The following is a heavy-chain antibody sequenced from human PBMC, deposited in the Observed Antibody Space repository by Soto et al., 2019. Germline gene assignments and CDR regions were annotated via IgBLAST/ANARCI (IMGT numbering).Heavy chain of an antibody. CDR1: GGSISSSTYY. D-gene: IGHD3-22*01. CDR2: IYYGGSP. CDR3: ARQSGSGYYTVAY. V-gene: IGHV4-39*01. J-gene: IGHJ4*02. Sequence: QLQLQESGPGLVKPSETLSLTCTVSGGSISSSTYYWGWIRQPPGQGLEWIGNIYYGGSPYYNPSLKSRVTVSADTSKNQFSLKLSSVTASDTAVYYCARQSGSGYYTVAYWGQGTLVTVSS.